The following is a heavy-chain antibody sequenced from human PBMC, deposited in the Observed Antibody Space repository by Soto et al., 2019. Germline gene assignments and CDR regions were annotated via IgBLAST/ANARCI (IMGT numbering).Heavy chain of an antibody. D-gene: IGHD6-13*01. CDR1: GVTFSSYA. CDR2: IIPIFGTA. J-gene: IGHJ6*03. V-gene: IGHV1-69*13. Sequence: ASVKVSCKASGVTFSSYAISWVRQAPGQGLEWMGGIIPIFGTANYTQKFQGRVTITADESTSTAYMELSSLRSEDTAGYYWARDTTWGGYSSSWYYYDMDVWGKGTTVTVSS. CDR3: ARDTTWGGYSSSWYYYDMDV.